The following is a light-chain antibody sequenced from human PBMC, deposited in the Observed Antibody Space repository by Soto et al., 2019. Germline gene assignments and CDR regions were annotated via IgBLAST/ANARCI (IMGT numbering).Light chain of an antibody. Sequence: QSVLTQSASVSQTPGQRVTISCSGGTSNIGDNSVNWYQHLPGAAPRLLIYSNNQRPSGVPDRFSGSQSGTSASLAISGLQSEDEADYYCAAWDDSLNAWVFGGGTKVTVL. CDR2: SNN. CDR3: AAWDDSLNAWV. V-gene: IGLV1-44*01. J-gene: IGLJ3*02. CDR1: TSNIGDNS.